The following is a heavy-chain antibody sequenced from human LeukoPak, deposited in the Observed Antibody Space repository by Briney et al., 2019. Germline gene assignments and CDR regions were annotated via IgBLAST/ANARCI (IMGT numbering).Heavy chain of an antibody. Sequence: GGSLRLSCAGSGFIFSTTWMHWVRQAPGKGLMWVSRMYSDGSSATYADSVKGRFTISRDNAKNTLYLQMNRLRVDDTAVYYCASSDRLDYWGQGILVTVSS. J-gene: IGHJ4*02. CDR1: GFIFSTTW. CDR2: MYSDGSSA. D-gene: IGHD1-14*01. V-gene: IGHV3-74*03. CDR3: ASSDRLDY.